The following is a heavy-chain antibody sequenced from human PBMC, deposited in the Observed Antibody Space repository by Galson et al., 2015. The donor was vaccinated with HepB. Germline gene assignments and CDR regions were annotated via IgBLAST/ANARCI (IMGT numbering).Heavy chain of an antibody. J-gene: IGHJ5*02. V-gene: IGHV3-23*01. Sequence: SLRLSCAASGFTFSSYAMSWVRQAPGKGLEWVSAISGSGGSTYYADSVKGRFTISRDNSKNTLYLQMNSLRAEDTAVYYCAKGPMVRGYTGGWFDPWGQGTLVTVSS. CDR3: AKGPMVRGYTGGWFDP. CDR1: GFTFSSYA. CDR2: ISGSGGST. D-gene: IGHD3-10*01.